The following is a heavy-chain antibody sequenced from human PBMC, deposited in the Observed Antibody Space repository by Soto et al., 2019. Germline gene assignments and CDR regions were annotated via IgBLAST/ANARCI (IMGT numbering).Heavy chain of an antibody. CDR2: TRNKANSYTT. D-gene: IGHD6-13*01. CDR1: GFTFSDHY. CDR3: AREGIAAAGGLGY. J-gene: IGHJ4*02. Sequence: EVQLVESGGGLVQPGGSLRLSCAASGFTFSDHYMDWVRQAPGKGLEWVGRTRNKANSYTTEYAASVKGRFTISRDDSKHSMYLQMNSLKTVDTAVYYCAREGIAAAGGLGYWGQGTLVTVSS. V-gene: IGHV3-72*01.